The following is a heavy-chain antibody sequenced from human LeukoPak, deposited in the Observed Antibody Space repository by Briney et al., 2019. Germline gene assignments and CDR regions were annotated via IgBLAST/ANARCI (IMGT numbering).Heavy chain of an antibody. CDR1: GLTFSSYN. CDR3: TTYGSGRKFDY. CDR2: ISSSSNYI. J-gene: IGHJ4*02. D-gene: IGHD3-10*01. V-gene: IGHV3-21*03. Sequence: GGSLRLSCAASGLTFSSYNMNWVRQAPGKGLEWVSFISSSSNYIYYTDSVKGRFTISRDNAKNSLFLQMNSLKSEDTAVYYCTTYGSGRKFDYWGQGILVTVSS.